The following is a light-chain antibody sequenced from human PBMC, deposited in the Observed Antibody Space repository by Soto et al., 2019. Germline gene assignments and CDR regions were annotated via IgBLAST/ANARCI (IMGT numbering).Light chain of an antibody. CDR1: QNINTY. V-gene: IGKV1-39*01. CDR3: QQTSCAPFT. Sequence: DIQMTQSPYSLSAAVGDRVTIAWRASQNINTYLNWYQQKPGKAPKLLIFDAASLQSGVPSRFSGGGSRTDFTLTITSLHPEDFATYYCQQTSCAPFTFGPGTKVDIK. CDR2: DAA. J-gene: IGKJ3*01.